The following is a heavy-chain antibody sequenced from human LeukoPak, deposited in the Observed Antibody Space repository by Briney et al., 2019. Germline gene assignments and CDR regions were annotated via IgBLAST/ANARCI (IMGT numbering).Heavy chain of an antibody. CDR2: IWYDGSNK. V-gene: IGHV3-33*01. Sequence: GGSLRLSCAASAFTFSTYGMHWVRQAPGKGLEWVASIWYDGSNKYYADSVKGRFTISRDNSKNTLYLQMSSLRAEDTAVYYCARGYSGGSWPVNFEFWGRGSLVTVSS. D-gene: IGHD2-21*01. CDR1: AFTFSTYG. CDR3: ARGYSGGSWPVNFEF. J-gene: IGHJ4*02.